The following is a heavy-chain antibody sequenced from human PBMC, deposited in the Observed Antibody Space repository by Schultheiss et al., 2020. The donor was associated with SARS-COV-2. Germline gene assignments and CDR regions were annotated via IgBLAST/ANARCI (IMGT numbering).Heavy chain of an antibody. D-gene: IGHD2-2*02. Sequence: SQTLSLTCTVSGGSISSSSYYWGWIRQPPGKGLEWIGSIYYSGSTYYNPSLKSRVTMSVDTSKNQFSLKLSSVTAADTAVYYCASSRSIVVVPAAIIYWGQGTLVTVSS. J-gene: IGHJ4*02. V-gene: IGHV4-39*07. CDR3: ASSRSIVVVPAAIIY. CDR2: IYYSGST. CDR1: GGSISSSSYY.